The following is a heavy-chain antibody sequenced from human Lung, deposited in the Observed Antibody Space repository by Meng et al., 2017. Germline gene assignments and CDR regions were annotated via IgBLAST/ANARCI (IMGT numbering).Heavy chain of an antibody. D-gene: IGHD3-22*01. CDR1: GFTFSIYA. J-gene: IGHJ6*02. V-gene: IGHV3-23*01. Sequence: GGSLRLSCAASGFTFSIYAISWVRQAPGKGLEWVSAISGSGGSTYYADSVKGRCTISRDNSKNPLYLQMNSMRAEDTAVYYCARVRYDSSGYYYDGRYYYYYGMDVWGQGTTVTVSS. CDR2: ISGSGGST. CDR3: ARVRYDSSGYYYDGRYYYYYGMDV.